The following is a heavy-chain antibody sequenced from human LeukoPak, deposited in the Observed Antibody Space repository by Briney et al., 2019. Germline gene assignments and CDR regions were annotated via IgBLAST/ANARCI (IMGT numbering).Heavy chain of an antibody. CDR3: AKHTYYYDSSGRDY. Sequence: GGSLRLSCAASGFTFSSYAMSWVRQAPGKGLEWVSAISGSGGSTYYADSVKGRFTISRDNSKNTLYLQVNSLRAEDTAVYYCAKHTYYYDSSGRDYWGQGTLVTVSS. J-gene: IGHJ4*02. D-gene: IGHD3-22*01. V-gene: IGHV3-23*01. CDR1: GFTFSSYA. CDR2: ISGSGGST.